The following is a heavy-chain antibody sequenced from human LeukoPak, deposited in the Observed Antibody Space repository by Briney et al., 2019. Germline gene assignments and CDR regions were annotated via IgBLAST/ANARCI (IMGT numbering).Heavy chain of an antibody. CDR1: GGSISSYY. J-gene: IGHJ5*02. V-gene: IGHV4-59*01. CDR2: IYYSGST. Sequence: SETQSLTCTVSGGSISSYYWSWIRQPPGKGLEWIGYIYYSGSTNYNPSLKSRVTISVDTSKNQFSLKLSSVTAADTAVYYCARLNYDILTGPISIWFDPWGQGTLVTVSS. D-gene: IGHD3-9*01. CDR3: ARLNYDILTGPISIWFDP.